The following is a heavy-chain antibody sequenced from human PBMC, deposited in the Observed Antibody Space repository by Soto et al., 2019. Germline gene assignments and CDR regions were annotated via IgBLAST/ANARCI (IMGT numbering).Heavy chain of an antibody. Sequence: SETLSLTCTVSGGSISSSSYYWGWIRQPPGKGLEWIGSIYYSGSTYYNPSLKSRVTISVDTSKNQFSLKLSSVTAADTAVYYCAVVVAAQIGYYFDYWGQGTLVTVSS. D-gene: IGHD2-15*01. V-gene: IGHV4-39*01. CDR2: IYYSGST. CDR1: GGSISSSSYY. J-gene: IGHJ4*02. CDR3: AVVVAAQIGYYFDY.